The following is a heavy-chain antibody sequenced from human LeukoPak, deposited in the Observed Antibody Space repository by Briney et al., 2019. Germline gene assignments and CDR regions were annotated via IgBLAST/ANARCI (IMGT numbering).Heavy chain of an antibody. D-gene: IGHD2-15*01. V-gene: IGHV3-30-3*01. J-gene: IGHJ4*02. Sequence: GRSLRLSCAASGFTFRTYAMHWVRQAPGKGLEWVALISYDGSTSFYADSVKGRFTLSRDNSKNTLYLQMISLRPEDTGLYYCARSECSGGNCYSLFDRWGQGTLVTVSS. CDR2: ISYDGSTS. CDR3: ARSECSGGNCYSLFDR. CDR1: GFTFRTYA.